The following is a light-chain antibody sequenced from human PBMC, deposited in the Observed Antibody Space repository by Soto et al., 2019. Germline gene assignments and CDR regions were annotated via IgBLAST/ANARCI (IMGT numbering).Light chain of an antibody. CDR3: CSYAGSSTLVV. V-gene: IGLV2-23*01. CDR2: EGS. J-gene: IGLJ2*01. CDR1: SSDVGSYNL. Sequence: QSVLTQPASVSGSPGQSITISCTGTSSDVGSYNLVSWYQQHPGKAPKLMIYEGSKRPSGVSNRFSGSKSCNTASLTISGLQAEDEADYYCCSYAGSSTLVVFGGGTKLTVL.